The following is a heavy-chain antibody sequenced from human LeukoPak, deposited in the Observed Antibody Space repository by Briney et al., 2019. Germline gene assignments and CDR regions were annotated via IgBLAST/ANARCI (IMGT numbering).Heavy chain of an antibody. CDR2: ISASGGDT. CDR3: AKDAAGPEY. Sequence: GGSLRLSCAASGLTFSSYSMSWVRQAPGKGLEWVSGISASGGDTWYPDSVKGRFTISRDNSKNTLFLQMNSLRVEDTAIYYCAKDAAGPEYWGQGTLVTVSS. J-gene: IGHJ4*02. D-gene: IGHD6-13*01. CDR1: GLTFSSYS. V-gene: IGHV3-23*01.